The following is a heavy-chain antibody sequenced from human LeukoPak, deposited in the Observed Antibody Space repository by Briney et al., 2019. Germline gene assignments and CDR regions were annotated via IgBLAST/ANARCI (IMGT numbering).Heavy chain of an antibody. Sequence: PGGSLRLSCAASGFTFSSYGMSWVRQAPGKGLEWVSAISGSGGSTYYADSVKGRFTISRDNSKNMLYLQMNSLRAEDTAVYYCAKVSPPLVMVRGAPYYFDYWGQGTLVTVSS. D-gene: IGHD3-10*01. CDR3: AKVSPPLVMVRGAPYYFDY. CDR2: ISGSGGST. CDR1: GFTFSSYG. V-gene: IGHV3-23*01. J-gene: IGHJ4*02.